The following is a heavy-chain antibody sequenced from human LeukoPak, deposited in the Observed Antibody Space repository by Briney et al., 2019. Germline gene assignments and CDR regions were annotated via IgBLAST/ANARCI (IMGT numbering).Heavy chain of an antibody. CDR1: GFTFSDYY. J-gene: IGHJ4*02. CDR3: AREGATGGFDY. V-gene: IGHV3-11*06. CDR2: ISSSSSYT. Sequence: GGSLRLSCAASGFTFSDYYMSWSRQAPGKGLEWVSYISSSSSYTNYADSVKGRFTISRDNAKNSLYLQMNSLRAEDTAVYYCAREGATGGFDYWGQGALVTVSS. D-gene: IGHD3-16*01.